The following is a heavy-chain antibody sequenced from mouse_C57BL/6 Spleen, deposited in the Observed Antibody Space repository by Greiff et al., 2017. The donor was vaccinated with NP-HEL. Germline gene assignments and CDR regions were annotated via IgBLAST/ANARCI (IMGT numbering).Heavy chain of an antibody. J-gene: IGHJ4*01. D-gene: IGHD1-1*01. V-gene: IGHV1-7*01. CDR1: GYTFTSYW. CDR3: ERSITTVVATDYYAMDY. CDR2: INPSSGYT. Sequence: VQLQQSGAELAKPGASVKLSCKASGYTFTSYWMHWVKQRPGQGLEWIGYINPSSGYTKYNQKFKDKATLTADKSSSTAYMQLSSLTYEDSAVYYCERSITTVVATDYYAMDYWGQGTSVTVSS.